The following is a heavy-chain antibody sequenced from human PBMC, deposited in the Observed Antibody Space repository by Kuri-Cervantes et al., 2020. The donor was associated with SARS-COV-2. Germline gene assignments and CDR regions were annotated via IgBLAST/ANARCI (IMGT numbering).Heavy chain of an antibody. CDR1: GFTFGDYA. CDR3: TRNDFWSGYVDY. D-gene: IGHD3-3*01. V-gene: IGHV3-49*04. CDR2: IRSKAYGGTT. J-gene: IGHJ4*02. Sequence: QTLSLTGAASGFTFGDYAMSWVRQAPWKGLEWVGFIRSKAYGGTTEYAASVKGRFTISRDDSKSIAYLQMNSLKTEDTAVYYCTRNDFWSGYVDYWGQGTLVTVSS.